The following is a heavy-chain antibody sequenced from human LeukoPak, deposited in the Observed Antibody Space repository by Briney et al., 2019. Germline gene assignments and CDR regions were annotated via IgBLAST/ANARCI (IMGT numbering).Heavy chain of an antibody. CDR2: IIPILGVA. CDR3: PSHPNYSDSSGYLDY. J-gene: IGHJ4*02. V-gene: IGHV1-69*02. CDR1: GDTFTSYI. Sequence: SSVKISCKASGDTFTSYIIRWGRETPGHGLEWMGRIIPILGVANYAQKFQGRVTITADKSTSTGYMERSSLRSEETAVYYCPSHPNYSDSSGYLDYWGQGTLVTVPS. D-gene: IGHD3-22*01.